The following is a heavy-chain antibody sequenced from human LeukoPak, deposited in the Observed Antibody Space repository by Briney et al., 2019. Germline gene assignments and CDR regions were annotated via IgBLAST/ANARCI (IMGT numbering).Heavy chain of an antibody. CDR3: AGTYYYDSSGYYSSRGWFDP. D-gene: IGHD3-22*01. CDR2: ISYDGSNK. CDR1: GFTFSSYA. Sequence: PGGSLRLSCAASGFTFSSYAMHRVRQAPGKGLEWVAVISYDGSNKYYADSVKGRFTISRDNSKNTLYLQMNSLRAEDTAVYYCAGTYYYDSSGYYSSRGWFDPWGQGTLVTVSS. V-gene: IGHV3-30-3*01. J-gene: IGHJ5*02.